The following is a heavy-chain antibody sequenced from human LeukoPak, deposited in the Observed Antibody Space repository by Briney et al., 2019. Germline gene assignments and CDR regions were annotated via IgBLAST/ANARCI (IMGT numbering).Heavy chain of an antibody. CDR1: GFTFDDYA. CDR3: ARIYCSGGSCYSGYYYYMDV. D-gene: IGHD2-15*01. CDR2: ISWNSGSI. J-gene: IGHJ6*03. V-gene: IGHV3-9*01. Sequence: GGSLRLSCAASGFTFDDYAMHWVRQAPGKGLEWVSGISWNSGSIGYADSVKGRFTISRDNAKNSLYLQMNSLRAEDTAVYYCARIYCSGGSCYSGYYYYMDVWGKGTTVTVSS.